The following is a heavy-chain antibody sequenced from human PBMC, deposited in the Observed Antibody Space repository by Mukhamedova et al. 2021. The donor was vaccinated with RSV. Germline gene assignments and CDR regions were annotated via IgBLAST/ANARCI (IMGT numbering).Heavy chain of an antibody. J-gene: IGHJ4*02. Sequence: ISGSGGTTYYADSVKGRFTISRDNSKNTLYLQMNSLRAEDTAVYYCAKTITETTGFDYWGQGTLVTVSS. D-gene: IGHD4-17*01. V-gene: IGHV3-23*01. CDR3: AKTITETTGFDY. CDR2: ISGSGGTT.